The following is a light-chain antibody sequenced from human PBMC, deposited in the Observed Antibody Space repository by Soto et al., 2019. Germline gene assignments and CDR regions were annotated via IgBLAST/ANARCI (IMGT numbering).Light chain of an antibody. CDR2: DNN. CDR1: TSNIGSNH. J-gene: IGLJ2*01. CDR3: ATWANSLSVVL. V-gene: IGLV1-51*01. Sequence: QSVLTQPPSVSAAPGQKVTISCSGSTSNIGSNHVSWYQQNPETAPKLLIYDNNERPSGIPNRFSGSKSGTSATLGITGLQTGDEADYYCATWANSLSVVLFGGGTKLTVL.